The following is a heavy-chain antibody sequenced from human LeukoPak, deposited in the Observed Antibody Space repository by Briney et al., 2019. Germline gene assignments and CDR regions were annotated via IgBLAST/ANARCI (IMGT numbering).Heavy chain of an antibody. D-gene: IGHD1-26*01. J-gene: IGHJ4*02. Sequence: SETLSLACTVSGGSIYSTTFYWGWIRQPPGRGLEWIGSMYYDGSTYHNPSLKSRVTISVDTSNNQFSLKLTSVTAADTAVYFCARRSDSGSDDGEDYFDYWGQGTLVTVSS. V-gene: IGHV4-39*01. CDR1: GGSIYSTTFY. CDR3: ARRSDSGSDDGEDYFDY. CDR2: MYYDGST.